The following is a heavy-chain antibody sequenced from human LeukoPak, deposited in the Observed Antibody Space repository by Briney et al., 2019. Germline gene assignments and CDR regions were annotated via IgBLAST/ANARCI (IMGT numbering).Heavy chain of an antibody. Sequence: SVKVSCKASGGTFSSYAISWVRHAPGQGLEWMGGIIPIFGTANYAQKIQGRVTITADEATSTAYMELSSLKSEDTAVDCCARGGYGSGAYYYYYGMDVWGKGTTVTVSS. V-gene: IGHV1-69*01. D-gene: IGHD3-10*01. J-gene: IGHJ6*04. CDR2: IIPIFGTA. CDR3: ARGGYGSGAYYYYYGMDV. CDR1: GGTFSSYA.